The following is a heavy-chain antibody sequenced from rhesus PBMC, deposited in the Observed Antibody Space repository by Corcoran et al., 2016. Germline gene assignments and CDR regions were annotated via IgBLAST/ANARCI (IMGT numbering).Heavy chain of an antibody. J-gene: IGHJ4*01. CDR3: ARANWGPDY. CDR1: GFTFSDYY. CDR2: ISKGREST. Sequence: EVQLVESGGGLAKPGGSLRLSCAASGFTFSDYYMDWVRQAPGKGLEWVYRISKGRESTWYADSVKGRLTISRESAKNTLYLQMSSLTTEDTAVYYGARANWGPDYWGQGVLVTVSS. D-gene: IGHD7-45*01. V-gene: IGHV3-178*01.